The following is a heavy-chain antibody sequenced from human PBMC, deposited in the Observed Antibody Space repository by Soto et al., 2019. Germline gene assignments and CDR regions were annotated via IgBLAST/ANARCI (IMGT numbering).Heavy chain of an antibody. CDR3: ARFRDFWSGYSRNWFDP. CDR2: ISAYNGNT. D-gene: IGHD3-3*01. V-gene: IGHV1-18*01. Sequence: GASVKVSCKASGYTFTSYGISWVRQAPGQGLEWMGWISAYNGNTNYAQKLQGRVTMTTDTSTSTAYMELRSLRSDDTAVYYCARFRDFWSGYSRNWFDPWGQGTLVTVSS. J-gene: IGHJ5*02. CDR1: GYTFTSYG.